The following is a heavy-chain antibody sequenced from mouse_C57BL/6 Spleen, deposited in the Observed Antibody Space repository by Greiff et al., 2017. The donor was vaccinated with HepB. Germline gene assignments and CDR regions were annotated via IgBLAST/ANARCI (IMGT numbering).Heavy chain of an antibody. J-gene: IGHJ1*03. V-gene: IGHV1-19*01. Sequence: DVQLQESGPVLVKPGASVKMSCKASGYTFTDYYMNWVKQSHGKSLEWIGVINPYNGGTSYNQKFKGKATLTVDKSSSTAYMELNSLTSEDSAVYYCARGVYDGSLWYFDVWGTGTTVTVSS. CDR3: ARGVYDGSLWYFDV. CDR2: INPYNGGT. CDR1: GYTFTDYY. D-gene: IGHD2-3*01.